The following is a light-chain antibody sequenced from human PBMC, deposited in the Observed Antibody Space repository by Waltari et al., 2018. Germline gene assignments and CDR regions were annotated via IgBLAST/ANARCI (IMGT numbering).Light chain of an antibody. J-gene: IGLJ3*02. CDR3: NSYKSDSSGV. CDR2: DVN. V-gene: IGLV2-14*03. Sequence: QPALTQPASVSGPPGQSITLPCTGTRSHIGRYNYSPWYQQHPGKAPKLLIYDVNNRPSGVSDRFSGSKSANTASLTISGLRAEDEADYYCNSYKSDSSGVFGGGTRLTVL. CDR1: RSHIGRYNY.